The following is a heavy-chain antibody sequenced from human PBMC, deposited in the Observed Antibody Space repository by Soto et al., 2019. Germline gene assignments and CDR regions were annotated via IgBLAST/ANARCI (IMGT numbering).Heavy chain of an antibody. CDR2: ISWHSGSR. CDR1: EFSFDDYA. Sequence: EVQLVESGGGLVQPGRSLRLSCVGSEFSFDDYAMHWVRQVPGKGLVWVSGISWHSGSRGYADSVKGRFTISRDNAKNSLWSQLDSLTPGDAACFCCARAASGNRIGYEPDTWYYYDGLDAWGQGTAVTVSS. D-gene: IGHD5-18*01. CDR3: ARAASGNRIGYEPDTWYYYDGLDA. V-gene: IGHV3-9*01. J-gene: IGHJ6*02.